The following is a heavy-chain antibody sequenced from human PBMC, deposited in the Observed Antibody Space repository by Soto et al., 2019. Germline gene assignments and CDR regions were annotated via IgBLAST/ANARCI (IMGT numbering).Heavy chain of an antibody. CDR2: ISGSGDSP. J-gene: IGHJ4*02. CDR1: GFTFSNYA. CDR3: AKEGTSGLYYFDY. Sequence: EVQLLESGGGLLQPGGSLRISCAASGFTFSNYAIGWVPQAPGKGLDWVSIISGSGDSPYYADSVKGRFTISRDNSRNTLYLQMNSLRAGDSAKYYCAKEGTSGLYYFDYWGQGTLVTVSS. V-gene: IGHV3-23*01. D-gene: IGHD6-19*01.